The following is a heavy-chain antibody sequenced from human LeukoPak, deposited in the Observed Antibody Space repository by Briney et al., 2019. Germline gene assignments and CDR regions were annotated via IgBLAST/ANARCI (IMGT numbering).Heavy chain of an antibody. Sequence: GGSLRLSCAASGFTFYIYAMHWVRQAPGRGLEWVANIKQDGSEKYYVGSVKGRFTISRDNAKNSLFLQMSSLRGEDSAVYYCAKSGPPYGFDIWGQGTMVTVSS. J-gene: IGHJ3*02. CDR3: AKSGPPYGFDI. CDR1: GFTFYIYA. D-gene: IGHD1-1*01. CDR2: IKQDGSEK. V-gene: IGHV3-7*02.